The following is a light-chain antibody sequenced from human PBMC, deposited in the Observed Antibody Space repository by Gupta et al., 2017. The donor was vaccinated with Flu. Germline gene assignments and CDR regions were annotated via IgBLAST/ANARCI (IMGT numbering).Light chain of an antibody. CDR1: SSDVGGYNY. CDR3: SSYTSSSTYV. CDR2: EVS. V-gene: IGLV2-14*01. J-gene: IGLJ1*01. Sequence: QSALTPPPSLSGSPGPSITISCPGTSSDVGGYNYVSWYQQHPGKAPKLMIYEVSNRPSGVSNRFSGSKSGNTASLTISGLQAEDEADYYCSSYTSSSTYVFGTGTKVTVL.